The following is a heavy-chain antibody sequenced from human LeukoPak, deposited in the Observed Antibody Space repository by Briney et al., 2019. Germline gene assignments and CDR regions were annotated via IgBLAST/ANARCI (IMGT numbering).Heavy chain of an antibody. CDR1: GFTFSNYA. J-gene: IGHJ4*02. CDR2: ISGSIGST. CDR3: AKGMTTVTTWSPLDY. D-gene: IGHD4-17*01. V-gene: IGHV3-23*01. Sequence: PGGSLRLSCVASGFTFSNYAMSWVRQAPGKGLEWVSLISGSIGSTSYAGSVKGRFTISRDTSKNTLYLQMNSLRAEDTAIYYCAKGMTTVTTWSPLDYWGQGTLVTVSS.